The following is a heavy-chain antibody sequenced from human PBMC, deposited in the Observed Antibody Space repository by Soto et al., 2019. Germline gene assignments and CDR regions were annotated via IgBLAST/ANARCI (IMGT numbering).Heavy chain of an antibody. CDR2: IGDSGNST. D-gene: IGHD4-17*01. Sequence: GGSLRLSCAASGFTFSSYSMTWFRQAPGKGVEWVSTIGDSGNSTYSADSVKGRFTISRDNSKNTLYLKMNSLRAEDTAVYYCARDRYGDPLWGQDDFDYWGQGTLVTVSS. CDR3: ARDRYGDPLWGQDDFDY. V-gene: IGHV3-23*01. CDR1: GFTFSSYS. J-gene: IGHJ4*02.